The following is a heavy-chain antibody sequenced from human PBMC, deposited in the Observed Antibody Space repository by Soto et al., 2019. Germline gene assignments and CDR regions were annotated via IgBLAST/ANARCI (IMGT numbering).Heavy chain of an antibody. V-gene: IGHV2-5*02. D-gene: IGHD6-19*01. Sequence: QITLKESGPTLVKPTQTLTLTCTFSGFSLSTSPMSGSWIRRSPGKALEWLALIYWDGDTRYSPSLQGRLTVSKDTSKNQVVLIMTNMAPLETATYYCAHNDDTVAGSAVHWGQGTLVTVSS. CDR3: AHNDDTVAGSAVH. CDR2: IYWDGDT. J-gene: IGHJ4*02. CDR1: GFSLSTSPMS.